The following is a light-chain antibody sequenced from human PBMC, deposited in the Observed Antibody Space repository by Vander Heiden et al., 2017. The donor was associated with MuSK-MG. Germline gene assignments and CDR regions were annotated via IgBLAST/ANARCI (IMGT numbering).Light chain of an antibody. J-gene: IGLJ2*01. CDR2: VGTGGIVG. V-gene: IGLV9-49*03. Sequence: QPVPTHPLPAPAPPGAPVTLTSTLSSGYGNYEVDWYQQGPGRGPQFVMRVGTGGIVGSKGDGIPDRFSVLGSGLNRYLTIKNIQEEDESDYHCGADHGSGSNFVFGGGTKLTVL. CDR3: GADHGSGSNFV. CDR1: SGYGNYE.